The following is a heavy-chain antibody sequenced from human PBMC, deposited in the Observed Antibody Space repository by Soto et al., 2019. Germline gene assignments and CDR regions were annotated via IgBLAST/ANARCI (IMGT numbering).Heavy chain of an antibody. J-gene: IGHJ4*02. CDR3: ARVEARNVALGEYYFDY. D-gene: IGHD3-16*01. V-gene: IGHV1-69*01. Sequence: QVQLVQSGAEVKKPGSSVKVSCKASGGTFSSYAISWVRQAPGQGVECMGGIIPIFGTANYAQKFQGRVTITADESTSTAYMELSSLRSEDTAVYYGARVEARNVALGEYYFDYWGQGTLVTVSS. CDR1: GGTFSSYA. CDR2: IIPIFGTA.